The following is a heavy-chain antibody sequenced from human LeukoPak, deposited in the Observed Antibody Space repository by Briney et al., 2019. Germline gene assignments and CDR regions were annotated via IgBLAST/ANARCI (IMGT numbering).Heavy chain of an antibody. V-gene: IGHV3-23*01. Sequence: GGTLRLSCAASGFTFKKYDVTWVRQAPGKGLEWVSGIRASGGATYYADSVKGRFNISRDNSENTLYLQMNSLRAEDTAVYYCARDPYDSSGYYSSSFDYWGQGTLVTVSS. CDR2: IRASGGAT. CDR3: ARDPYDSSGYYSSSFDY. CDR1: GFTFKKYD. D-gene: IGHD3-22*01. J-gene: IGHJ4*02.